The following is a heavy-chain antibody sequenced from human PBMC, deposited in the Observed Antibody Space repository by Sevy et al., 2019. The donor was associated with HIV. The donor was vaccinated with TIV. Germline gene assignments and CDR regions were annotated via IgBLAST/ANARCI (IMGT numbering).Heavy chain of an antibody. CDR2: ISNDGSNK. V-gene: IGHV3-30*04. CDR3: ARKMELLVPDY. J-gene: IGHJ4*02. Sequence: GGSLRLSCAASGFTFSRFAIHWVRHAPGKGLEWVAVISNDGSNKKYADSVKGRLTISRDNSKNTLYLQMNSLRAEDTAVYYCARKMELLVPDYWGQGTLVTVSS. CDR1: GFTFSRFA. D-gene: IGHD2-21*02.